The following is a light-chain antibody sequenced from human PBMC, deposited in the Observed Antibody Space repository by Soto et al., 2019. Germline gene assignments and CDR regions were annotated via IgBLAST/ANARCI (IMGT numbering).Light chain of an antibody. CDR3: QQFGSSPGFT. Sequence: EIVLTQSPGTLSLSPGERATLSCRASQSINNRYLAWYQQKPGQAPSLLIYAASSRATGIPDRFSGSGSGTDFTLTISTLEPEDCAVYDCQQFGSSPGFTFGPGTKVDIK. CDR2: AAS. J-gene: IGKJ3*01. V-gene: IGKV3-20*01. CDR1: QSINNRY.